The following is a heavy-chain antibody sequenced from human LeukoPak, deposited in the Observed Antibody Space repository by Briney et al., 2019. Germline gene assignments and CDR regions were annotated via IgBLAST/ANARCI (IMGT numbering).Heavy chain of an antibody. J-gene: IGHJ6*03. CDR1: GGAIISYY. D-gene: IGHD3-22*01. CDR2: IYPTGNT. Sequence: SETLSLTCSVSGGAIISYYWSWIRQPAGKGPEWIGRIYPTGNTDYNPSLKTRVTMSTDLSKKQFSLRLRSVTAADTAVYYCARLKFYDSTGYSPGYYMDVWGKGTAVTVSS. V-gene: IGHV4-4*07. CDR3: ARLKFYDSTGYSPGYYMDV.